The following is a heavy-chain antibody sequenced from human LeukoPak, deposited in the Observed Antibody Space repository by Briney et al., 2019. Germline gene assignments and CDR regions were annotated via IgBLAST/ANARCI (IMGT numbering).Heavy chain of an antibody. CDR3: ARDSPTRVFDY. Sequence: GGSLRLSCAASGFTVSSNYMSWVRQAPGKGLEWVSVIYSGGSTYYADSVKGRFTISRDNSKNTLYLQMNSLRAEDTAVYYCARDSPTRVFDYWGQGTLVTVSS. CDR2: IYSGGST. V-gene: IGHV3-53*01. CDR1: GFTVSSNY. J-gene: IGHJ4*02.